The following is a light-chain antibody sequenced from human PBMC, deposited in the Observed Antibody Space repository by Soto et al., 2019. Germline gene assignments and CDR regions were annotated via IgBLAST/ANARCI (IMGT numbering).Light chain of an antibody. V-gene: IGKV3-20*01. CDR1: QSVRSNY. J-gene: IGKJ4*01. CDR3: QLYGTLPLT. Sequence: EIVVTEFPATLSLSPPERATLSCRASQSVRSNYLAWYQQKPGQAPRLLIYGASSRATGIPDRFSGTGSGTDFTLTIRRLEPEDFAVYSCQLYGTLPLTFGGGPNVDIK. CDR2: GAS.